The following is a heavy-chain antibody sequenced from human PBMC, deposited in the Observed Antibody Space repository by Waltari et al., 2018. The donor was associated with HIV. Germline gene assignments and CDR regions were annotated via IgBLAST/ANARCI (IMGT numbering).Heavy chain of an antibody. CDR1: GFGFSDSN. CDR2: IGSLQNFI. D-gene: IGHD6-19*01. Sequence: EVRLLEAGGGLARPGGSLRLSGAASGFGFSDSNLNWVRQGPGKGREWGASIGSLQNFIHYADSVKGRFTVSRDNAKNSLYLQMNSLTAEDTAVYYCARGPSSGWSWFDPWGQGTLVTVSS. V-gene: IGHV3-21*01. CDR3: ARGPSSGWSWFDP. J-gene: IGHJ5*02.